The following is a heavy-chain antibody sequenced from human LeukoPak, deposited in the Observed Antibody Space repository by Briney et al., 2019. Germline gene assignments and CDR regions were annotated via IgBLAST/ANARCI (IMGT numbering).Heavy chain of an antibody. D-gene: IGHD1-1*01. CDR1: GGTFSSYA. CDR2: IIPILGIA. V-gene: IGHV1-69*04. CDR3: AKAPRFWRNFDY. Sequence: SVKVSCKASGGTFSSYAISWVRQAPGQGLEWMGRIIPILGIANYAQKFQGRVTITADKSTSTAYMELSSLRAEDTAVYYCAKAPRFWRNFDYWGQGTLVTVSS. J-gene: IGHJ4*02.